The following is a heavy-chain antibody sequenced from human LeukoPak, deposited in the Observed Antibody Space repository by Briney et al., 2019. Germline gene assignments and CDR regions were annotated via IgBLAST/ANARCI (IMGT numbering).Heavy chain of an antibody. V-gene: IGHV4-34*01. CDR2: INHSGST. CDR3: ARRLYDILTGYYIGWFDP. Sequence: SETLSLTCAVYGGSFSGYYWSWIRQPPGKGLEWIGEINHSGSTNYNPSLKSRVTISVDTSKNQFSLKLSSVAAAGTAVYYCARRLYDILTGYYIGWFDPWGQGTLVTVSS. D-gene: IGHD3-9*01. CDR1: GGSFSGYY. J-gene: IGHJ5*02.